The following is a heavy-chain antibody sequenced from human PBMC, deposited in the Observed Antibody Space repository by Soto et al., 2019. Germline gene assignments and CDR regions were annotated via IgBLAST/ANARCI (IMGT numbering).Heavy chain of an antibody. CDR1: GGTFSSYT. D-gene: IGHD3-3*01. CDR3: AREVYDVGSGYSEETDY. V-gene: IGHV1-69*04. J-gene: IGHJ4*02. CDR2: IIPILGIA. Sequence: SVKVSCKASGGTFSSYTISWVRQAPGQGLEWMGRIIPILGIANYAQKFQGRVTITADKSTSTAYMELSSLRSEDTAVYYCAREVYDVGSGYSEETDYWGEGTLVTVAS.